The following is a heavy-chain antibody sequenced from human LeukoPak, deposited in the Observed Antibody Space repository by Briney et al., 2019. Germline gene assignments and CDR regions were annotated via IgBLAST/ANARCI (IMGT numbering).Heavy chain of an antibody. J-gene: IGHJ4*02. Sequence: GGSLRLSCEGSAFIFSGHWMSWVRHVPGRGLDWVANIKPDGSAQYYAASVKGRFTVSRDNAKNSLYLQMNSLRVDDTAVYYCARANNSSWHNWGQGTLVTVSA. CDR3: ARANNSSWHN. CDR2: IKPDGSAQ. D-gene: IGHD6-13*01. CDR1: AFIFSGHW. V-gene: IGHV3-7*01.